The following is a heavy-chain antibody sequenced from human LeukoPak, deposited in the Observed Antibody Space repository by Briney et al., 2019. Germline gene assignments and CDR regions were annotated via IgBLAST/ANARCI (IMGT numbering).Heavy chain of an antibody. J-gene: IGHJ4*02. Sequence: PGRSLRLSCVGSGFIFRNYGMHWVRKAPGKGRGWVAVISDDGTNKFYEDSVKGRFTISRDSSKNTLYLQMNSLRAEDTATYYCVKEVGIAVAGISFFDHWGQGTLVTVSA. CDR1: GFIFRNYG. CDR2: ISDDGTNK. V-gene: IGHV3-30*18. CDR3: VKEVGIAVAGISFFDH. D-gene: IGHD6-19*01.